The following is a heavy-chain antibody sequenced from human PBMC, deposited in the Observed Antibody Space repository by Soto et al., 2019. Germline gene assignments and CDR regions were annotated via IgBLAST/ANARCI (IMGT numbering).Heavy chain of an antibody. J-gene: IGHJ4*02. CDR2: IKHDGSEK. D-gene: IGHD1-26*01. V-gene: IGHV3-7*01. CDR1: GFTFSSYW. Sequence: EVQLVESGGGLVHLGGSRRLSCAASGFTFSSYWMTWVRQAPGKGLEWVANIKHDGSEKYHVDSVKGRFTISRDNARNSVFLEMKSLRAEDTAVYSCVRDRSGSYLEGFDYWGQGTLVTVSS. CDR3: VRDRSGSYLEGFDY.